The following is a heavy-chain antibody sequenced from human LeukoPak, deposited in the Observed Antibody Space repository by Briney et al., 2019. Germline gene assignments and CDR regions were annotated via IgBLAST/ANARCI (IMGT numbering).Heavy chain of an antibody. Sequence: SVKVSCKASGGTFSSYAISWVRQAPGQGLEWMGRIIPIFGTADYAQKFQGRVTITTDESTSTAYMELSSLRSEDTAVYYCARDGHNPPGYWGQGTLVTVSS. CDR1: GGTFSSYA. V-gene: IGHV1-69*05. D-gene: IGHD5-24*01. CDR3: ARDGHNPPGY. J-gene: IGHJ4*02. CDR2: IIPIFGTA.